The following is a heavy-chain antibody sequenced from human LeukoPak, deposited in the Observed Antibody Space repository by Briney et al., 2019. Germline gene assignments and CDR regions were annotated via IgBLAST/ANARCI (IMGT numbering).Heavy chain of an antibody. J-gene: IGHJ6*03. Sequence: PGGSLRLSCAASGFTFSSYSMDWVRQAPGEGLEWVSSISSSSTYISYADSVKGRFTTSRDNAKTSLYLQMNSLRAEGTAVYYCARGVGAPGDYYYYYMDVWGKGTTVTVSS. D-gene: IGHD1-26*01. CDR2: ISSSSTYI. CDR3: ARGVGAPGDYYYYYMDV. CDR1: GFTFSSYS. V-gene: IGHV3-21*01.